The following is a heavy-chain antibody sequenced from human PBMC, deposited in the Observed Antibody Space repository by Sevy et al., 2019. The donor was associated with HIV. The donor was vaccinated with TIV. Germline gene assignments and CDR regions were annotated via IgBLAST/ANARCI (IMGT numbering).Heavy chain of an antibody. J-gene: IGHJ6*02. CDR2: IKVDGSEK. V-gene: IGHV3-7*03. CDR3: ARDCNSNTCLWGLDV. Sequence: GGSLRLSCAASGFTFSRYWMSWLRQAPGKGLEWVANIKVDGSEKYYVDSVKGRFTISRDNAKNSLYLQMNSLRAEDTAVYYCARDCNSNTCLWGLDVWGQWTTVTVSS. CDR1: GFTFSRYW. D-gene: IGHD2-2*01.